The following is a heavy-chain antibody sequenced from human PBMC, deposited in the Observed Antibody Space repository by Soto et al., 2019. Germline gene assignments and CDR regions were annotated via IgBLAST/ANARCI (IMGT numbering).Heavy chain of an antibody. CDR1: GFTFSSYA. Sequence: GGSLRLSCAASGFTFSSYAMSWVRQAPGKGLEWVSAISGSGGSTYYADSVKGRFTISRDNSKNKLYLQMNSLRAEDTAVYYCANLRTITTVTPRRGELDYWGQGTLVTVSS. CDR2: ISGSGGST. CDR3: ANLRTITTVTPRRGELDY. V-gene: IGHV3-23*01. J-gene: IGHJ4*02. D-gene: IGHD4-17*01.